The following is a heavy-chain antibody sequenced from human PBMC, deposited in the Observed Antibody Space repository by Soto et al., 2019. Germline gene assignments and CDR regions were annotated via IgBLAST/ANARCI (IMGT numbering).Heavy chain of an antibody. D-gene: IGHD2-2*01. CDR1: GGSFSGYY. Sequence: QVQLQQWGAGLLKPSETLSLTCAVYGGSFSGYYWSWIRQPPGKGLEWIGEINHSGSTNYNPSLKSRVTLSADTSKNQFSLKLSSVTAADTAVYYCARGYRHCSSTSCYARAGYYYYYMDVWGKGTTVTVSS. V-gene: IGHV4-34*01. J-gene: IGHJ6*03. CDR2: INHSGST. CDR3: ARGYRHCSSTSCYARAGYYYYYMDV.